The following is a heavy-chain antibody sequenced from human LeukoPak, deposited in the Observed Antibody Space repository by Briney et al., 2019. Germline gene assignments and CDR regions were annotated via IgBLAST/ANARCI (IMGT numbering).Heavy chain of an antibody. V-gene: IGHV1-18*04. J-gene: IGHJ4*02. D-gene: IGHD5-12*01. CDR1: GYIFTGYY. CDR3: ARAVDIVATRVEWLLAYFDY. Sequence: ASVKVSCKASGYIFTGYYMHWVRQAPGQGLEWMGWISAYNGNTNYAQKLQGRVTMTTDTSTSTAYMELRSLRSDDTAVYYCARAVDIVATRVEWLLAYFDYWGQGTLVTVSS. CDR2: ISAYNGNT.